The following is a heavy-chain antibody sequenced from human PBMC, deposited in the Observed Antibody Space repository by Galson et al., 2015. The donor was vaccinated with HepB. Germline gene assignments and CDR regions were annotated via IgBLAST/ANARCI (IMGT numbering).Heavy chain of an antibody. CDR1: GFIFSDYH. D-gene: IGHD3-3*02. Sequence: SLRLSCAASGFIFSDYHMIWIRQAPGKGLEWVSYISSTGSNTYYADSVKGRFTISRDNAKNSLYLQMNSLRAEDTAVYYCARAPIFAIDYWGQGALVIVSS. CDR3: ARAPIFAIDY. V-gene: IGHV3-11*01. J-gene: IGHJ4*02. CDR2: ISSTGSNT.